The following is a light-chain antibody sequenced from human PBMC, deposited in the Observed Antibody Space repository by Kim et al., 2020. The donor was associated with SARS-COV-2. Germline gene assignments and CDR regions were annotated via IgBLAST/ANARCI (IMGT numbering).Light chain of an antibody. V-gene: IGLV1-44*01. CDR2: GNN. J-gene: IGLJ2*01. CDR3: ASWDDILNGVL. Sequence: GQRLTISCSGSSSNIRTNTVNWYQQLPGTAPRLLLFGNNQRPSGVPDRFSGSKSGTSASLAISGLQSEDEADYYCASWDDILNGVLFGGGTQLTVL. CDR1: SSNIRTNT.